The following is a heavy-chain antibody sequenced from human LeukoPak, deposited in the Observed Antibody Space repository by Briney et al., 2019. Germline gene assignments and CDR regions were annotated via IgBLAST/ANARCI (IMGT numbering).Heavy chain of an antibody. D-gene: IGHD6-13*01. CDR2: TRNKLNRYTT. Sequence: PGGSLRLSCAASGFTLTDHHMDWVPQAPGQGREGVGRTRNKLNRYTTKYAASVKGRFNISRDNSNNSLYLEMNSLKTEDTAVDYCCRGGYTALDYWGQGTLVTVSS. V-gene: IGHV3-72*01. CDR3: CRGGYTALDY. CDR1: GFTLTDHH. J-gene: IGHJ4*02.